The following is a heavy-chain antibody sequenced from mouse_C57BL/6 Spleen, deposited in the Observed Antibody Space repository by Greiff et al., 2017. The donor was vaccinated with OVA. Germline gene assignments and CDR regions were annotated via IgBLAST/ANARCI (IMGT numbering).Heavy chain of an antibody. V-gene: IGHV1-26*01. CDR3: ARIYYDYGNYAMDY. D-gene: IGHD2-4*01. CDR1: GYTFTDYY. J-gene: IGHJ4*01. Sequence: EVQLQQSGPELVKPGASVKISCKASGYTFTDYYMNWVKQSHGKSLEWIGDINPNNGGTSYNQKFKGKATLTVDKSSSTAYMELRSLTSEDSAVYYCARIYYDYGNYAMDYWGQGTSVTVSS. CDR2: INPNNGGT.